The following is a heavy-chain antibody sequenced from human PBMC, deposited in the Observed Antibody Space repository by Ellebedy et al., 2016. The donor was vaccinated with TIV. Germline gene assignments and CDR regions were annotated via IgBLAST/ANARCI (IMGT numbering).Heavy chain of an antibody. D-gene: IGHD3-22*01. J-gene: IGHJ4*02. CDR2: ISHTGSRT. Sequence: GESLKISCAASGFTFSSFAMTWVRQAPGKGLEWVSTISHTGSRTYYADSVEGRFTISRDTSKKTLYLQKNRLRAEDTAIYYCAKGRGGGSDSSAPRYYFDYWGLGTLVTVSS. CDR1: GFTFSSFA. CDR3: AKGRGGGSDSSAPRYYFDY. V-gene: IGHV3-23*01.